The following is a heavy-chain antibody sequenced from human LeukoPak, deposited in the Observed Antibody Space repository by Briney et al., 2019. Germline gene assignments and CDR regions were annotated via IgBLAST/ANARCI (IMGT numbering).Heavy chain of an antibody. CDR2: IFYTGDS. CDR3: ARQDGDTAMVAT. V-gene: IGHV4-59*08. J-gene: IGHJ4*02. CDR1: GVSSSSSY. Sequence: SETLSLTCTVSGVSSSSSYWSWIRQPPGKGLEWIGYIFYTGDSNHNPSFKSRVTISVDTSKNQFSLKLSSVTAADTAVYYCARQDGDTAMVATWGQGTLVTVSS. D-gene: IGHD5-18*01.